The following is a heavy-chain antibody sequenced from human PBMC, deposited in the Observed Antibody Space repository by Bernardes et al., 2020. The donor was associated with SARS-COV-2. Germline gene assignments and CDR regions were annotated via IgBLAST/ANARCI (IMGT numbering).Heavy chain of an antibody. D-gene: IGHD6-19*01. J-gene: IGHJ6*02. CDR3: AREAYIAVAGYYYYYGMDV. CDR2: ITPNSGGT. CDR1: GYTFTGYY. Sequence: ASVQVSCKASGYTFTGYYMHWVRQAPGQGLEWMGWITPNSGGTTYAQKFQGRVTMTRDTSISTAYMELSRLRSDDTAVYYCAREAYIAVAGYYYYYGMDVWGQGTTVTVSS. V-gene: IGHV1-2*02.